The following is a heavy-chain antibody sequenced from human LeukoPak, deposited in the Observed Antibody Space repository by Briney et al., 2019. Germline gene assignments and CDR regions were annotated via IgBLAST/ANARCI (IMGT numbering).Heavy chain of an antibody. CDR1: GFTFSSHD. CDR3: ARGEVSSSWNYAFDI. D-gene: IGHD6-13*01. Sequence: GGSLRLSCAASGFTFSSHDMHWVRQATGKGLEWVSAIGTAGDTYYPGSVKGRFTISRENAKNSLYLQMNSLRAGDTAVYYCARGEVSSSWNYAFDIWGQGTMVTVSS. V-gene: IGHV3-13*04. J-gene: IGHJ3*02. CDR2: IGTAGDT.